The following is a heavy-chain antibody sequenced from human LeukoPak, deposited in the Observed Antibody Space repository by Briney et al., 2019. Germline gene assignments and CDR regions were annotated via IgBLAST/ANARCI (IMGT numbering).Heavy chain of an antibody. J-gene: IGHJ4*02. CDR3: ARGLGYDFWSGYYTGPFDY. CDR1: GGSISSYY. Sequence: SSETLSLTCIVSGGSISSYYWSWIRQPPGKGLEWIGYIYYSGSTNYNPSLKSRVTISVDTSKNQFSLKLSSVTAADTAVYYCARGLGYDFWSGYYTGPFDYWGQGTLVTVSS. CDR2: IYYSGST. V-gene: IGHV4-59*01. D-gene: IGHD3-3*01.